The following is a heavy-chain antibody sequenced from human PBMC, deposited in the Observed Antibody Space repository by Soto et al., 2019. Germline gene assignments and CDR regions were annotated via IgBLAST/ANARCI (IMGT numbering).Heavy chain of an antibody. D-gene: IGHD3-3*01. CDR3: ATDGVPPENYDFWSGPFDY. CDR2: FDPEDGET. J-gene: IGHJ4*02. CDR1: GYTLTELS. V-gene: IGHV1-24*01. Sequence: GASVKVSCKVSGYTLTELSMHWVRQAPGKGLEWMGGFDPEDGETIYAQKFQGRVTMTEDTSTDTAYMELSSLRSEDTAVYYCATDGVPPENYDFWSGPFDYWGQGTLVPVSS.